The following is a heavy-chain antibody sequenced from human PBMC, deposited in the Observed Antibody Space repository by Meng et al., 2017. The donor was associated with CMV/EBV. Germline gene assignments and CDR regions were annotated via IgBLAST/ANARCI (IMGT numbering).Heavy chain of an antibody. D-gene: IGHD3-3*01. V-gene: IGHV1-69*10. Sequence: SVKVSCKAPGGTFSSYAISWVRQAPGQGLEWMGGIIPILGIANYAQKFQGRVTITADKSTSTAYMELSSLRSEDTAVYYCARQRVTIFGVVTLYYGMDVWGQGTTVTVSS. CDR1: GGTFSSYA. CDR3: ARQRVTIFGVVTLYYGMDV. J-gene: IGHJ6*02. CDR2: IIPILGIA.